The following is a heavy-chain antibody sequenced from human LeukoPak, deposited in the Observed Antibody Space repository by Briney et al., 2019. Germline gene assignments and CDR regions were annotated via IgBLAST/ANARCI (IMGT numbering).Heavy chain of an antibody. CDR2: IYYSGST. Sequence: SETLSLTCTVSGGSISSYYWSWIQQPPGKGLEWIGYIYYSGSTNYNPSLKSRVTISVDTSKNQFSLKLSSVTAADTAVYYCAREGGTKNYWGQGTLVTVSS. CDR3: AREGGTKNY. V-gene: IGHV4-59*01. D-gene: IGHD1-26*01. J-gene: IGHJ4*02. CDR1: GGSISSYY.